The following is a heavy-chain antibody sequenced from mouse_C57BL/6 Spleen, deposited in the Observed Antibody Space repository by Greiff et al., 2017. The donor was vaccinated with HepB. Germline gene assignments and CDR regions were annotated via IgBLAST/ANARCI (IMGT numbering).Heavy chain of an antibody. CDR3: TRCLYSNGSMDY. CDR1: GYTFTDYE. V-gene: IGHV1-15*01. Sequence: VKLQQSGAELVRPGASVTLSCKASGYTFTDYEMHWVKQTPVHGLEWIGAIDPETGGTAYNQKFKGKAILTADNSSSTAYMELRSLTSEDSAVYYCTRCLYSNGSMDYWGQGTSVTVSS. D-gene: IGHD2-5*01. CDR2: IDPETGGT. J-gene: IGHJ4*01.